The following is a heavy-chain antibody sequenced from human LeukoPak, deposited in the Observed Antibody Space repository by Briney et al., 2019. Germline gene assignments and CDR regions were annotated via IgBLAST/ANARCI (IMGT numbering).Heavy chain of an antibody. V-gene: IGHV4-34*01. CDR2: INHSGST. Sequence: SETLSLTCAVYGGSFSGYYWSWIRQPPGKGLEWIGEINHSGSTNYNPSLKSRVTISVDTSKNQFSLKLSSVTAADTAVYYCAGQDPKWFDPWGQGTLVTVSS. J-gene: IGHJ5*02. CDR3: AGQDPKWFDP. CDR1: GGSFSGYY. D-gene: IGHD2-15*01.